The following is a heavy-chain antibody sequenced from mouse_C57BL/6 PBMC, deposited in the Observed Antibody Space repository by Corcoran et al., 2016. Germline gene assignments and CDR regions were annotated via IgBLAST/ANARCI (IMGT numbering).Heavy chain of an antibody. CDR1: GYTFTDYY. J-gene: IGHJ2*01. CDR3: ARRGDYSFDY. V-gene: IGHV1-76*01. Sequence: QVQLKQSGAELVRPGASVKLSCKASGYTFTDYYINWVKQRPGQGLEWIASIYPGSGNTYYNEKFKGMATLTAEKSSSTAYMQLSSLTSEDSAVYFCARRGDYSFDYWGQGTTLTVSS. CDR2: IYPGSGNT. D-gene: IGHD2-4*01.